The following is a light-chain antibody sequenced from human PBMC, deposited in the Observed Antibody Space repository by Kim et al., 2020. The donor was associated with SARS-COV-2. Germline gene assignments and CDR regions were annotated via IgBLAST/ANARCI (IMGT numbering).Light chain of an antibody. V-gene: IGKV1-27*01. J-gene: IGKJ1*01. CDR3: QKYNPAPWT. Sequence: GDRVNITCRASQDIGSSLAWYQQKPRRAPELLISGSSTLQSGVPSRFSGGGSGTDFTLTISSLQPEDIATYYCQKYNPAPWTFGQGTKVDIK. CDR1: QDIGSS. CDR2: GSS.